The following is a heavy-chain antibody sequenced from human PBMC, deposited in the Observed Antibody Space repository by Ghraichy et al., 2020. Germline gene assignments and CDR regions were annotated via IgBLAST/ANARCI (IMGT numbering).Heavy chain of an antibody. CDR3: ATGGYYDSSGYFDY. CDR1: GFTFSSYA. Sequence: GGSLRLSCAASGFTFSSYAMSWVRQAPGKGLEWVSSIGGSGGTTYYADSVKGRFTFSRDNSKNTLHLQMNSLRAEDTAVYYCATGGYYDSSGYFDYWGQGTLFTVSS. V-gene: IGHV3-23*01. J-gene: IGHJ4*02. CDR2: IGGSGGTT. D-gene: IGHD3-22*01.